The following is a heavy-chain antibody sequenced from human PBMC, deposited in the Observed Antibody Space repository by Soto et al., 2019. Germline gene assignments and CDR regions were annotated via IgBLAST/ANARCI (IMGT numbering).Heavy chain of an antibody. J-gene: IGHJ4*02. CDR3: VRGVTH. V-gene: IGHV4-59*12. CDR1: GGSISSYY. Sequence: SETLSLTCTVSGGSISSYYWSWIRQPPGKGLEWIGYIDYRGSTDYSPSLKSRVTISLDTPKNQFSLKLSSVTAADTAVYFCVRGVTHWGLGTLVTVSS. D-gene: IGHD4-4*01. CDR2: IDYRGST.